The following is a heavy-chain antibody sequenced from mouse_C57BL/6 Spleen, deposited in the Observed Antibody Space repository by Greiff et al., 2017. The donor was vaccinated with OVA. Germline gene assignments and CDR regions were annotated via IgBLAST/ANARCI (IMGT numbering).Heavy chain of an antibody. Sequence: VQLQQSGPELVKPGASVKISCKASGYAFSSSWMNWVKQRPGKGLEWIGRIYPGDGDTNYNGKFKGKATLTADKSSSTAYMQLSSLTSEDSAVYFCAHTYYSNYGDYWGQGTTLTVSS. J-gene: IGHJ2*01. CDR2: IYPGDGDT. CDR3: AHTYYSNYGDY. D-gene: IGHD2-5*01. V-gene: IGHV1-82*01. CDR1: GYAFSSSW.